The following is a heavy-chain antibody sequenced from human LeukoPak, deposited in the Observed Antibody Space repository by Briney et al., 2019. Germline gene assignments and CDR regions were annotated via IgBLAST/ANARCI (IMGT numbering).Heavy chain of an antibody. CDR3: ARAARRGYSSSWYLGY. CDR2: INHSGST. V-gene: IGHV4-31*03. J-gene: IGHJ4*02. CDR1: GGSISSGGYY. D-gene: IGHD6-13*01. Sequence: SQTLSLTCTVSGGSISSGGYYWSWIRQHPGKGLEWIGEINHSGSTNYNPSLKSRVTISVDTSKNQFSLKLSSVTAADTAVYYCARAARRGYSSSWYLGYWGQGTLVTVSS.